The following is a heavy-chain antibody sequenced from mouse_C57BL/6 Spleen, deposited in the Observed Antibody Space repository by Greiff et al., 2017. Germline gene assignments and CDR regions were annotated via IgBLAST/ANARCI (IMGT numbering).Heavy chain of an antibody. Sequence: VQLKESGPGLVKPSQSLSLTCSVTGYSITSGYYWNWIRQFPGNKLEWMGYISYDGSNNYNPSLKNRISITRDTSKNQFFLKLNSVTTEDTATYYCAREEPYYYGSSAWFAYWGQGTLVTVSA. CDR2: ISYDGSN. CDR1: GYSITSGYY. CDR3: AREEPYYYGSSAWFAY. D-gene: IGHD1-1*01. J-gene: IGHJ3*01. V-gene: IGHV3-6*01.